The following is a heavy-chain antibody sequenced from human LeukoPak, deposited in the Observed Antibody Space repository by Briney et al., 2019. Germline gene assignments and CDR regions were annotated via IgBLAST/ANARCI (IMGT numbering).Heavy chain of an antibody. Sequence: GGSLRLSCAASGFTFSSYAMHWVRQAPGKGLEWVAVISYDGSNKYYADSVKGRFTISRDNSKNTLYLQMNCLRAEDTAVYYCARDLFGYDSSGYYGPFDYWGQGTLVTVSS. CDR2: ISYDGSNK. CDR1: GFTFSSYA. D-gene: IGHD3-22*01. J-gene: IGHJ4*02. CDR3: ARDLFGYDSSGYYGPFDY. V-gene: IGHV3-30-3*01.